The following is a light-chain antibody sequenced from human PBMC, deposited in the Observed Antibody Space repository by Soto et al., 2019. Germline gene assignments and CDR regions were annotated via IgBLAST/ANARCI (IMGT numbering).Light chain of an antibody. CDR2: DVR. CDR3: SSITSRSPYV. CDR1: SSDVGGYNY. V-gene: IGLV2-14*03. Sequence: QSVVTQPASVSGSPGQSITISCTGTSSDVGGYNYVSWYQQHPGKAPKLLIYDVRSRPSGVSNRFSGSKSGNKAYLTTSGLQAEVEADYDSSSITSRSPYVFGTGTKVTVL. J-gene: IGLJ1*01.